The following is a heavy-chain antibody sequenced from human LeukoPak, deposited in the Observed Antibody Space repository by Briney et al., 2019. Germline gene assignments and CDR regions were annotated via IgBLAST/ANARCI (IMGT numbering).Heavy chain of an antibody. V-gene: IGHV4-39*01. J-gene: IGHJ6*03. CDR1: GGSISISSYY. D-gene: IGHD6-13*01. CDR2: IYYSGNT. CDR3: ARGQAYSSSWYSYYYYYMDV. Sequence: PSETLSLTCTVSGGSISISSYYWGWIRQPPGKGLEWIGSIYYSGNTYYNPSLKSRVTISVDTSKNQFSLKLSSVTAADTAVYYCARGQAYSSSWYSYYYYYMDVWGKGTTVTVSS.